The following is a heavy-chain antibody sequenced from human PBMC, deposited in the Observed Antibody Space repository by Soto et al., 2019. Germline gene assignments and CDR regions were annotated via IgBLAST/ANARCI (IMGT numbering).Heavy chain of an antibody. CDR2: IYWDDNK. CDR3: AHKGGGDRILDY. J-gene: IGHJ4*02. Sequence: QITLKESGPTLVKPTQTLTLTCTFSGFSLSTSGVGVGWIRQPPGKALEWLAIIYWDDNKHYSPSLKSRLTITKDPSKNQVVLTMTNMDPVDTATYYCAHKGGGDRILDYWGQGTLVTVSS. V-gene: IGHV2-5*02. D-gene: IGHD3-16*01. CDR1: GFSLSTSGVG.